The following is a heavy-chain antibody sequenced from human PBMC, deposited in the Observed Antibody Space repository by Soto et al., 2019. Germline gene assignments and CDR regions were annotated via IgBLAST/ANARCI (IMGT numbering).Heavy chain of an antibody. Sequence: PGGSLRLSCAASGFTFSSYAMSWVRQAPGKGLEWVSAISGSGGSTYYADSVKGRFTISRDNSKNTLYLQMNSLRAEDTAVYYCATTWGSTPGIYYFDYWGQGTLVTVSS. CDR3: ATTWGSTPGIYYFDY. D-gene: IGHD2-21*01. V-gene: IGHV3-23*01. J-gene: IGHJ4*02. CDR1: GFTFSSYA. CDR2: ISGSGGST.